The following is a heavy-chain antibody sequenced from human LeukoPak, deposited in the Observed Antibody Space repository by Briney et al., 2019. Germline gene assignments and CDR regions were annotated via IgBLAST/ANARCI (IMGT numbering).Heavy chain of an antibody. CDR3: VRQGYYYDSSAYYSIDY. CDR2: IYPGDSDT. Sequence: PGESLKISCKASGYSFSSYWIGWVRQMPGKGLEWVGIIYPGDSDTRYSPSFQGQVTISADESISTAYLQWSSLKASDAAMYYCVRQGYYYDSSAYYSIDYWGQGTLVTVSS. J-gene: IGHJ4*02. D-gene: IGHD3-22*01. CDR1: GYSFSSYW. V-gene: IGHV5-51*01.